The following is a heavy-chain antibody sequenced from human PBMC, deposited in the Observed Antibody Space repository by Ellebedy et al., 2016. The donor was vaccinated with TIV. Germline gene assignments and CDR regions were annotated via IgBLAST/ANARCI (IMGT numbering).Heavy chain of an antibody. Sequence: MPSETLSLTCAVYGWSSSGYYWSWIRQTPGKGLEWMGESNHSGSTNYNPSLKSRVTISVDTSKNQFSLKLSSVTAADTAVYYCARGARSVYYYGSGSYLIYFAYWGQGTLVTVSS. J-gene: IGHJ4*02. D-gene: IGHD3-10*01. CDR2: SNHSGST. CDR3: ARGARSVYYYGSGSYLIYFAY. V-gene: IGHV4-34*01. CDR1: GWSSSGYY.